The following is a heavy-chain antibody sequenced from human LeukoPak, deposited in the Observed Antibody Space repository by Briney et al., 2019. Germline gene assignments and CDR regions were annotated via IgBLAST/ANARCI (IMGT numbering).Heavy chain of an antibody. J-gene: IGHJ4*02. CDR1: GFTFDDYA. CDR3: AKEAAAGTAFKYYFDY. CDR2: ISWNSGSI. Sequence: SLRLSCAASGFTFDDYAMHWVRQAPGKGLEWVSGISWNSGSIGYADSVKGRFTISRDNAKNSLYLQMNSLRAEDMALYYCAKEAAAGTAFKYYFDYWGQGTLVTVSS. V-gene: IGHV3-9*03. D-gene: IGHD6-13*01.